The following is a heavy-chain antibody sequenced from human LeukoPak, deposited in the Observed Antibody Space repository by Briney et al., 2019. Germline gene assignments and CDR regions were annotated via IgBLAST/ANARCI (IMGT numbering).Heavy chain of an antibody. CDR2: ITPSSSTI. D-gene: IGHD7-27*01. CDR3: ARDLAAGEHFYFDL. CDR1: GFTFSSYN. V-gene: IGHV3-48*02. J-gene: IGHJ2*01. Sequence: PGGSLRLSCAASGFTFSSYNMNWVRQAPGKGLEWVSYITPSSSTIFYADSVKGRFTISRDNAKNSLYLQMNSLRDEDTAVYYCARDLAAGEHFYFDLWGRGALVTVSS.